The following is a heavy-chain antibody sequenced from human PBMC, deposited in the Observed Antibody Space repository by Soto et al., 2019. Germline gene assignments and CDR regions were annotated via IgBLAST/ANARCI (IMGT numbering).Heavy chain of an antibody. Sequence: EVQLLESGGGVVQPGGSLRLSCAASGFTFSSYAMSWVRQAPGKGLEWVPAITGTGGNTYYADSVKGRFTISRDNTKNTLDLQMTSIRAEDKDVYYCAKRTAAASDYWGQGTLVTVSS. CDR3: AKRTAAASDY. CDR1: GFTFSSYA. D-gene: IGHD6-13*01. CDR2: ITGTGGNT. J-gene: IGHJ4*02. V-gene: IGHV3-23*01.